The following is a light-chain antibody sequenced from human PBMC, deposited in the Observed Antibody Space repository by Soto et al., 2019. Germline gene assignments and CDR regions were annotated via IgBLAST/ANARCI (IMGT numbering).Light chain of an antibody. Sequence: VVMTQSPAILSVSPGERATLSCRASQSVNSDLAWYQQRPGQAPRLLIHGASTRATGIPARFSGSGSGTAFTRTISSLQSEDFAIYYCQQYKYWPRTFGQGTKV. CDR3: QQYKYWPRT. CDR2: GAS. CDR1: QSVNSD. V-gene: IGKV3-15*01. J-gene: IGKJ1*01.